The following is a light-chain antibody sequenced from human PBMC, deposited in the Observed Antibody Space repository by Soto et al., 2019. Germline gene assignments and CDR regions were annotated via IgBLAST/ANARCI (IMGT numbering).Light chain of an antibody. CDR2: EVS. Sequence: QSALTQPASVSGSPGQSITISCTGTSSDVGSYNLVSWYQQHPGKAPKLMIYEVSKRPSGVSNRFPGSKSGNTASQTISGLQAEDEADYYCCSYAGSSSYVVFGGGTKLTVL. CDR1: SSDVGSYNL. J-gene: IGLJ2*01. V-gene: IGLV2-23*02. CDR3: CSYAGSSSYVV.